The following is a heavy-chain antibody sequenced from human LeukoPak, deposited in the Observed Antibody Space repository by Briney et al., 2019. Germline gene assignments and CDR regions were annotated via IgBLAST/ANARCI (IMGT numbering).Heavy chain of an antibody. J-gene: IGHJ4*02. V-gene: IGHV1-2*02. CDR2: INPNSGGT. D-gene: IGHD6-19*01. CDR1: GYTFTGYY. Sequence: GASVKVSCKASGYTFTGYYMHWVRQAPGQGLEWMGGINPNSGGTNYAQKVQGRVTMTRDTSISTAYMELSRLRSDDTAVYYCARDYPRSLYSSGWYGNDYWGQGTLVTVSS. CDR3: ARDYPRSLYSSGWYGNDY.